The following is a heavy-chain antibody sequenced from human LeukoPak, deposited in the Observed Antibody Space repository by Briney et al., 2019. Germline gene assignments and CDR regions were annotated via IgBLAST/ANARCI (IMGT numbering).Heavy chain of an antibody. D-gene: IGHD3-22*01. Sequence: SVKVSCKASGGTFSSYAISWVRQAPGQGLEWMGMIIPIFGTANYAQKFQGRVTITTDESTSTAYMELSSLRSEDTAVYYCARDSGEYYYDSSGFLYWGQGTLVTVSS. CDR2: IIPIFGTA. J-gene: IGHJ4*02. CDR1: GGTFSSYA. CDR3: ARDSGEYYYDSSGFLY. V-gene: IGHV1-69*05.